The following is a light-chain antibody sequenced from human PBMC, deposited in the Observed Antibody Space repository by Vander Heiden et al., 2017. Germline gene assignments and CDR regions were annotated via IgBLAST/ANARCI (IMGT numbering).Light chain of an antibody. V-gene: IGLV5-45*03. CDR3: MIWHSSAWV. CDR2: YKSDSDK. CDR1: SGINVGTYR. J-gene: IGLJ3*02. Sequence: QAVLTQPSSLSASRGASASPTCTLRSGINVGTYRIYWYQQKPGSPPQYLLRYKSDSDKQQGSGVPSRFSGSKDASANAGILLISGLQSEDEADYYCMIWHSSAWVFGGGTKLTVL.